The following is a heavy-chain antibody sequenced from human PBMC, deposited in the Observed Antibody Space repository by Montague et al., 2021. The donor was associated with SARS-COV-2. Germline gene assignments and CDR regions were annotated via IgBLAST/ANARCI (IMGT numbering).Heavy chain of an antibody. CDR3: ARVRQWLVPFDY. Sequence: SETLSLTCNVSGDSISHSSYYWGWIRQPPGKGLELIGSIYYSGSTYYNPSLKSRVTISVDTSKNQVSLKLNSVTAADTAVYYCARVRQWLVPFDYWGQGTLVTVSS. D-gene: IGHD6-19*01. CDR1: GDSISHSSYY. J-gene: IGHJ4*02. V-gene: IGHV4-39*07. CDR2: IYYSGST.